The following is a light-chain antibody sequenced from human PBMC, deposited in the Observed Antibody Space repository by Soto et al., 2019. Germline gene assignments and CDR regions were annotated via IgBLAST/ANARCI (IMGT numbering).Light chain of an antibody. V-gene: IGLV2-8*01. J-gene: IGLJ2*01. Sequence: QSALAQPASVSGSPGQSITIYCTATSSDVDTYNYVSWYQQHPGKAPKLMIYEVSKRPSGVPDRFSGSKSGNTASLTVSGLQAEDEADYYCSSYAGGNNLVFGGGTKVTVL. CDR3: SSYAGGNNLV. CDR1: SSDVDTYNY. CDR2: EVS.